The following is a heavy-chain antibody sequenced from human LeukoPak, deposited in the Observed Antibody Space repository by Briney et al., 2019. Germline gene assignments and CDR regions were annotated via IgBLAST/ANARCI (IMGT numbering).Heavy chain of an antibody. CDR3: ARGESPFTMVRRRAFDI. V-gene: IGHV1-69*13. Sequence: GASVKVSCKASGGTFSSYAISWVRQAPGQGLEWMGGIIPIFGTANYAQKFQGRVTITADESTSTAYMELSSLRSEDTAVYYCARGESPFTMVRRRAFDIWGQGTMVTVSS. CDR2: IIPIFGTA. CDR1: GGTFSSYA. D-gene: IGHD3-10*01. J-gene: IGHJ3*02.